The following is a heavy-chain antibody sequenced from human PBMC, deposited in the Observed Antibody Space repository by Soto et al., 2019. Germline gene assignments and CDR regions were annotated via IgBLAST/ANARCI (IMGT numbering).Heavy chain of an antibody. CDR2: ISSSSSYI. D-gene: IGHD6-19*01. J-gene: IGHJ4*02. CDR1: GFTFSSYS. Sequence: GGSLRLSCAASGFTFSSYSMNWFRQAPGKGLEWVSSISSSSSYIYYADSVKGRFTISRGNAKNSLYLQMNSLRAEDTAVYYCARIAVAALGPDDYWGQGTLVTVSS. V-gene: IGHV3-21*01. CDR3: ARIAVAALGPDDY.